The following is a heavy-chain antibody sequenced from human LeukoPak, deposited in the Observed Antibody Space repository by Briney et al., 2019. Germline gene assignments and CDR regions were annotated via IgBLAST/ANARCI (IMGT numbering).Heavy chain of an antibody. V-gene: IGHV3-21*04. CDR3: ARDRSMTHFDY. Sequence: GGSLRLSCAASGFTFTSHSLNWVRQAPGKGLEWVSSISSSSSYIYYADSVKGRFSISRDNARNSLYLQMNSLRAEDTALYYCARDRSMTHFDYWGQGTLVTVSS. CDR2: ISSSSSYI. J-gene: IGHJ4*02. CDR1: GFTFTSHS.